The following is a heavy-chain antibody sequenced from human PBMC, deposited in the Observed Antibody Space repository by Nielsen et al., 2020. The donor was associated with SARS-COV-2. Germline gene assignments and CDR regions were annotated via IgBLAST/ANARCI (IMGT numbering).Heavy chain of an antibody. D-gene: IGHD6-19*01. CDR3: ARVLAVAGIGMDV. CDR2: IVVGSGNT. CDR1: GFTFTSSA. V-gene: IGHV1-58*01. J-gene: IGHJ6*02. Sequence: SVKVSCKASGFTFTSSAVQWVRQARGQRLEWIGWIVVGSGNTNYARKFQERVTITRDMSTSTAYMELSSLRSEDTAVYYCARVLAVAGIGMDVWGQGTTVTVSS.